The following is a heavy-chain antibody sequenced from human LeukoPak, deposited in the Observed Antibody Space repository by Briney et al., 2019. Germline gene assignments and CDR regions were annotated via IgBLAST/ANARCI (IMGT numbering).Heavy chain of an antibody. CDR2: ISYDGSNK. CDR3: ARAPGSYDSSGYPIDY. Sequence: GGSLRLSCAASGFTFSSYAMHWVRQAPGKGLEWVAVISYDGSNKYYADSVKGRFTISRDNSKNTLYLQMNSLRAEDTAVYYCARAPGSYDSSGYPIDYWGQGTLVTVSS. CDR1: GFTFSSYA. V-gene: IGHV3-30*04. D-gene: IGHD3-22*01. J-gene: IGHJ4*02.